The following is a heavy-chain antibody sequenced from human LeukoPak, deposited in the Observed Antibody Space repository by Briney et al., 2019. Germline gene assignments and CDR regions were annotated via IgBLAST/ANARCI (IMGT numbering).Heavy chain of an antibody. CDR1: GYTFTTYD. V-gene: IGHV1-8*02. CDR3: ARGISRRVNWFDP. D-gene: IGHD2/OR15-2a*01. CDR2: MNPNSGKT. Sequence: ASVKVSCKASGYTFTTYDINWVRQATGQGLEWMGWMNPNSGKTDYAQKFQGRVTMTRNTSVSTAYMELSSLTSEDTAVYYCARGISRRVNWFDPWGQGTLVTVSS. J-gene: IGHJ5*02.